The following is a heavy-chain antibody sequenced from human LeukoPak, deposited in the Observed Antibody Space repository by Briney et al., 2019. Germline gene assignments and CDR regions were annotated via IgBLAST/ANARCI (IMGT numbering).Heavy chain of an antibody. CDR1: RYTFTDYY. D-gene: IGHD2-21*02. CDR2: INPDNGIT. J-gene: IGHJ4*02. CDR3: SRGRVVVPATRIPPLDY. Sequence: ASVKVSCKVSRYTFTDYYMHRVRQAPGQGLEWMGWINPDNGITNYAQKLQGRVTMTRDTSISTAYMELSGLRSDDTAVYYCSRGRVVVPATRIPPLDYWGQGTLVSVSS. V-gene: IGHV1-2*02.